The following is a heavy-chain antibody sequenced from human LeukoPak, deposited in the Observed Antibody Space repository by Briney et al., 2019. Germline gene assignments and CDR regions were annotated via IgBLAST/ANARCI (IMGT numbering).Heavy chain of an antibody. CDR2: IYYSGST. CDR1: GGSMNRYY. Sequence: SETLSLTCTVSGGSMNRYYWSWIRQPPGKGLEWLGYIYYSGSTNYNPSLKSRVTISVDTSKIQFSLKLSSVTAADTAVYYCARDPYGDYYFDYWGQGTLVTVSS. J-gene: IGHJ4*02. V-gene: IGHV4-59*01. CDR3: ARDPYGDYYFDY. D-gene: IGHD4-17*01.